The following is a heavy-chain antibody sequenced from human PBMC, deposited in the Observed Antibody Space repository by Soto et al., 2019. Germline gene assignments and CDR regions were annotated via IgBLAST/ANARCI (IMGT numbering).Heavy chain of an antibody. Sequence: GGSLRLSCAASGFTFSSYGMHWVRQAPGKGLEWVAVISYDGSNKYYADSVKGRFTISRDNSKNTLYLQMNSLRAEDTAVYYCARDLYSSSSNCDYWGQGTLVTVSS. CDR2: ISYDGSNK. J-gene: IGHJ4*02. V-gene: IGHV3-30*03. CDR3: ARDLYSSSSNCDY. CDR1: GFTFSSYG. D-gene: IGHD6-6*01.